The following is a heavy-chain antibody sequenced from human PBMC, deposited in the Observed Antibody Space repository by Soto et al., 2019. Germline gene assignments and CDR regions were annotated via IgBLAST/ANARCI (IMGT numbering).Heavy chain of an antibody. Sequence: QVQLVQSGAEVKKPGSSVKVSCKASGGTFSSYAISWVRQAPGQGLEWMGGIIPIFGTANYAQKFQGRVTITXXDXTTXADMELSSLRSEDTAVYYCASAYPSIAVAHWYFDLWGRGTLVIVSS. V-gene: IGHV1-69*05. CDR1: GGTFSSYA. D-gene: IGHD6-19*01. J-gene: IGHJ2*01. CDR2: IIPIFGTA. CDR3: ASAYPSIAVAHWYFDL.